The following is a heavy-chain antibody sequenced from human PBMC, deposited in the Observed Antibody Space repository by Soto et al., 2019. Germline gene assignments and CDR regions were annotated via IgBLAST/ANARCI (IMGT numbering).Heavy chain of an antibody. CDR1: GGSISSSSYY. CDR2: IYYSGST. V-gene: IGHV4-39*01. D-gene: IGHD6-13*01. CDR3: ARHDPLIAEEPDY. J-gene: IGHJ4*02. Sequence: QLQLQESGPGLVKPSETLSLTCTVSGGSISSSSYYWGWIRQPPGKGLEWIGSIYYSGSTYYNPSLKSRVTISVDTSKNQFSLKLSSVTAADTAVYYCARHDPLIAEEPDYWGQGTLVTVSS.